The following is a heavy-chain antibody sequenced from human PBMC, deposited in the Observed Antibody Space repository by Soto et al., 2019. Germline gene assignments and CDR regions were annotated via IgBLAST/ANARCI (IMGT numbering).Heavy chain of an antibody. D-gene: IGHD2-8*01. CDR1: GYSFTSYW. V-gene: IGHV5-51*01. J-gene: IGHJ4*02. CDR2: VYPGDSDT. CDR3: ARLSGCRDGVCYKFDY. Sequence: PGESLKISCQGSGYSFTSYWIAWVRQMPGKGREWMGIVYPGDSDTRYSPSFQGQVTISADKSISTAYLQWSSLKASDTAMYYCARLSGCRDGVCYKFDYWGQGTLVTVS.